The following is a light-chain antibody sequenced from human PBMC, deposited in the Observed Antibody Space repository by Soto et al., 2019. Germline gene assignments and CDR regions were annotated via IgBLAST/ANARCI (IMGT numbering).Light chain of an antibody. J-gene: IGKJ4*01. CDR1: QNVRNN. CDR3: QQYNTWPLT. CDR2: GAS. Sequence: EIVMTQSPATLSVSPGERATLSCRASQNVRNNLAWYQQKPGLAPRLLMHGASTRATAVPARFSGSGSGTEFTLTISSLQSEDFAVYFCQQYNTWPLTFGGGTKVDIK. V-gene: IGKV3-15*01.